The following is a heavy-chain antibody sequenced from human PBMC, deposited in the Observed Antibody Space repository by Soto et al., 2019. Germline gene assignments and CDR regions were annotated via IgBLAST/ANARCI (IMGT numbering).Heavy chain of an antibody. J-gene: IGHJ4*02. V-gene: IGHV1-24*01. Sequence: ASVKVSCKVSGSTLTELSMHWVRQAPGKGLEWMGGFDPEDGETIYAQKFQGRVTMTEDTSTDTAYMELSSLRSEDTAVYYCATFIVYYDSSGSTGPDYWVQGTLVTVSS. CDR1: GSTLTELS. D-gene: IGHD3-22*01. CDR2: FDPEDGET. CDR3: ATFIVYYDSSGSTGPDY.